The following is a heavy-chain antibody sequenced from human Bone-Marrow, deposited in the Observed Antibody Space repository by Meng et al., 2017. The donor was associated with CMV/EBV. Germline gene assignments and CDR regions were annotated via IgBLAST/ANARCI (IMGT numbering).Heavy chain of an antibody. D-gene: IGHD3-16*02. CDR3: ARVGYDYVWGSYRPFDP. J-gene: IGHJ5*02. CDR2: ISWNSGSI. CDR1: GFTFDDYA. V-gene: IGHV3-9*01. Sequence: SLKISCAASGFTFDDYAMHWVRQAPGKGLEWVSGISWNSGSIGYADSVKGRFTISRDNAKNSLYLQMNSLRAEDTALYYCARVGYDYVWGSYRPFDPWGQGTLVTVSS.